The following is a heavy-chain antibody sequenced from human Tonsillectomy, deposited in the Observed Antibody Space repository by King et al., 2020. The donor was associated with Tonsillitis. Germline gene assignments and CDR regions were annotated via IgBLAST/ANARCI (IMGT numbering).Heavy chain of an antibody. CDR2: IYPGDSDT. V-gene: IGHV5-51*01. CDR1: GYSFTSYW. Sequence: VQLVQSGAEVKKPGESLKISCKGSGYSFTSYWIGWVRQMPGKGLEWMGIIYPGDSDTRYSPSFQGQVTISADKSISTAYLQWSSLKASDTAMYYCARPRYYYGSGSYYNALGYWGQGTLVTVSS. CDR3: ARPRYYYGSGSYYNALGY. J-gene: IGHJ4*02. D-gene: IGHD3-10*01.